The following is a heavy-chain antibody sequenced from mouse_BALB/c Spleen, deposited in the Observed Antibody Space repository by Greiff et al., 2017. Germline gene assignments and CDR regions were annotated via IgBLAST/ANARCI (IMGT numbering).Heavy chain of an antibody. Sequence: QVQLKESGPGILQPSQTLSLTCSFSGFSLSTSGMGVSWIRQPSGKGLEWLAHIYWDDDKRYNPSLKSRLTISKDTSSNQVFLKITSVDTADTATYYCARRLYDYDAMDYWGQGTSVTVSS. CDR1: GFSLSTSGMG. V-gene: IGHV8-12*01. CDR3: ARRLYDYDAMDY. D-gene: IGHD2-3*01. J-gene: IGHJ4*01. CDR2: IYWDDDK.